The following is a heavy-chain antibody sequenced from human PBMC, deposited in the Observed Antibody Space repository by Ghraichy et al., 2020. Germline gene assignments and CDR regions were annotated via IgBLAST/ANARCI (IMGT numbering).Heavy chain of an antibody. CDR2: MNPDRGYT. V-gene: IGHV1-8*02. D-gene: IGHD1-26*01. J-gene: IGHJ6*02. CDR3: ARGDSGNYFPMDV. Sequence: ASVKVSCKASGYTFTSYDINWVREAAGQGLEWMGWMNPDRGYTGYSRKFQGRVTMTRNTSISTAYMELSSLRSEDTAVYYCARGDSGNYFPMDVWGQGTTVIVSS. CDR1: GYTFTSYD.